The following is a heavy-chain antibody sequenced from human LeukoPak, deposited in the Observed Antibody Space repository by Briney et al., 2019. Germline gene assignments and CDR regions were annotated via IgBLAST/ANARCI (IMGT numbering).Heavy chain of an antibody. D-gene: IGHD1-26*01. J-gene: IGHJ4*02. CDR1: GLTFSSYA. Sequence: GASLRLSCAASGLTFSSYAMSWVRQAPGKGLEWVSAISGSGGSTYYADSVKGRFTISRDNSKNTLYLQMNSLRAEDTAVYYCARARWELLPPDFDYWGQGTLVTVSS. CDR3: ARARWELLPPDFDY. V-gene: IGHV3-23*01. CDR2: ISGSGGST.